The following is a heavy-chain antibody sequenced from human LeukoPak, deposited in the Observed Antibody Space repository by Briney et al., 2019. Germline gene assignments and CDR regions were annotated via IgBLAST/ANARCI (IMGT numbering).Heavy chain of an antibody. Sequence: GGSLRLSCAASGFTFNNAWMNWVRQAPGKGLKWVGRIKSKTDGGTTDYAAPVKGRFTISRDDSKNTLYLQMNSLKTEDTAMYYCTTYTVTTPYFFDYWGQGTLVTVSS. V-gene: IGHV3-15*07. J-gene: IGHJ4*02. CDR2: IKSKTDGGTT. CDR1: GFTFNNAW. D-gene: IGHD4-17*01. CDR3: TTYTVTTPYFFDY.